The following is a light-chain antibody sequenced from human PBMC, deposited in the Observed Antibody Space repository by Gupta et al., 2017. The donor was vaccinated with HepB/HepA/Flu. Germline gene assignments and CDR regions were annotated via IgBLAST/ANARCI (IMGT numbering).Light chain of an antibody. J-gene: IGLJ2*01. Sequence: HSGLTQPPSVHGSPGQWITLSCTEPSSAFGGYNSVSWSQQYPGRAPKLLIYDVSNRPSGVSNRFSGSKTGNSASLTISGLQAEDEAVYYCTSFRSGSTLVIFGGGTELTVL. CDR2: DVS. CDR1: SSAFGGYNS. CDR3: TSFRSGSTLVI. V-gene: IGLV2-14*03.